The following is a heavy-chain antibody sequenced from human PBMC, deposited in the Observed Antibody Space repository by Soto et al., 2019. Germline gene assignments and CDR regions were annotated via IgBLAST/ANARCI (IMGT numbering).Heavy chain of an antibody. CDR1: GGSISSSSYY. CDR2: IYYSGST. CDR3: ARHRDSSPTGIIDY. Sequence: QLQLQESGPGLVKPSETLSLTCTVSGGSISSSSYYWGWIRQPPGKGLEWIGSIYYSGSTYYNPSLKSRVPISVDTSKNQFSLKLSSVTAADTAVYYCARHRDSSPTGIIDYWGQGTLVTVSS. J-gene: IGHJ4*02. D-gene: IGHD6-13*01. V-gene: IGHV4-39*01.